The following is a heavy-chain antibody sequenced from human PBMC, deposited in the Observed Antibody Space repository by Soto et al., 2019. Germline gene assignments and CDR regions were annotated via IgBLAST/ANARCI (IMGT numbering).Heavy chain of an antibody. V-gene: IGHV4-39*01. Sequence: SETLSLTCSVSGASFSSSSYYWGWIRQPPEKGLEWIATMYYSGTTYYNPSLKSRVTVSIDTSKDQFSLKLTSVTAADTAMYYCATHPAISATSFYGMDVWRHGTTVTVSS. D-gene: IGHD3-3*01. CDR3: ATHPAISATSFYGMDV. J-gene: IGHJ6*02. CDR1: GASFSSSSYY. CDR2: MYYSGTT.